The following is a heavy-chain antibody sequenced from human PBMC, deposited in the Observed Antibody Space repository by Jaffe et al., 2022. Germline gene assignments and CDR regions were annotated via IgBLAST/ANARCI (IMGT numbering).Heavy chain of an antibody. V-gene: IGHV4-34*01. CDR1: GGSFSGYY. Sequence: QVQLQQWGAGLLKPSETLSLTCAVYGGSFSGYYWSWIRQPPGKGLEWIGEINHSGSTNYNPSLKSRVTISVDTSKNQFSLKLSSVTAADTAVYYCARGPSIVARAFDIWGQGTMVTVSS. J-gene: IGHJ3*02. D-gene: IGHD5-12*01. CDR2: INHSGST. CDR3: ARGPSIVARAFDI.